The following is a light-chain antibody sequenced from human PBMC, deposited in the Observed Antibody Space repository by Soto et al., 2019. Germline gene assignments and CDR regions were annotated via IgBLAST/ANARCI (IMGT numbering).Light chain of an antibody. CDR2: GAS. Sequence: IVMTQSPATLSVSPGERATLSCRASQSVSSNLAWYQHKPGQAPRLLIYGASTRATGIPARFSGSGSGTEFTLTISSLQSADFAVYYCQQYNKWPPWTFGRGTKVEI. CDR3: QQYNKWPPWT. J-gene: IGKJ1*01. V-gene: IGKV3-15*01. CDR1: QSVSSN.